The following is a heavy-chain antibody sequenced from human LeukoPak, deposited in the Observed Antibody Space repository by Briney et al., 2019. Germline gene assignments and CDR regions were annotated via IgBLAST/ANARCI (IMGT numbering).Heavy chain of an antibody. V-gene: IGHV4-4*07. CDR1: GGSISSYY. D-gene: IGHD6-6*01. Sequence: SETLSLTCTVSGGSISSYYWSWIRQPAGKGLEWIGRIYTSGSTNYNPSLKSRVTMSVDMSKNQFSLKLSSVTAADTAVYYCARDEEGSSSDSYYFDYWGQGTLVTVSS. CDR3: ARDEEGSSSDSYYFDY. J-gene: IGHJ4*02. CDR2: IYTSGST.